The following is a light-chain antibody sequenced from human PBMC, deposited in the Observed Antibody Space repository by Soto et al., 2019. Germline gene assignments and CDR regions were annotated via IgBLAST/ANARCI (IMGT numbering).Light chain of an antibody. CDR3: QQANSFPLT. CDR2: AAS. V-gene: IGKV1-12*01. J-gene: IGKJ4*01. Sequence: DIQMTQSPSSVSASVGDRVTITCRASQGISSWLVWYQQKPGKAPKLLIYAASSLQSGVPSRFSGSGSGTDFTLTISSLQPEVFATYYCQQANSFPLTFGGGTKVEIK. CDR1: QGISSW.